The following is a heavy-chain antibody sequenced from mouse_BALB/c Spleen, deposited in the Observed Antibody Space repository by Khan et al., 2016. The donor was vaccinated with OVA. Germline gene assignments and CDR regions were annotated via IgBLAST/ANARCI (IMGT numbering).Heavy chain of an antibody. CDR1: GFTFSDYG. V-gene: IGHV5-15*02. CDR2: ISNLAYSI. J-gene: IGHJ4*01. CDR3: ARSWAMDY. Sequence: EVKLVESGGGLVQPGGSRKLSCAASGFTFSDYGMAWVRQAPGKGPEWVAFISNLAYSIYYADTLTGRFTISRENAKNILYLEMSSLRSEDTAMYYCARSWAMDYWGQGTSGTVSS.